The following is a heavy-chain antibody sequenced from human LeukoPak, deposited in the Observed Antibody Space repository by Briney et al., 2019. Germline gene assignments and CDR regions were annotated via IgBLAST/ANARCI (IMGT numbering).Heavy chain of an antibody. CDR1: GFTFSSYS. CDR3: ARVALQQLYFDY. V-gene: IGHV3-21*01. J-gene: IGHJ4*02. D-gene: IGHD6-13*01. Sequence: PGGSLRLSCAASGFTFSSYSMNWVRQAPGKGLEWVSSISSSSSYIYYADSVKGRFTISRDNAKNSLYLQMNSLRAEDTAVYYCARVALQQLYFDYWGQGALVTVSS. CDR2: ISSSSSYI.